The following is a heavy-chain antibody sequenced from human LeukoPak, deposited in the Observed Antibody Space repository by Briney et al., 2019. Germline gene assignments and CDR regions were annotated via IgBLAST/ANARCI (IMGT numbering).Heavy chain of an antibody. Sequence: SETLSLTCTVSGCSFSSCSLYWGRIRQPPGKGLEWIGSIYYSGSTYYNPSLKSRVTISVDTSKNQFSLKLSSVTAADTAVYYCARQLGVRAATSYDYWGQGTLVTVSS. V-gene: IGHV4-39*01. J-gene: IGHJ4*02. CDR1: GCSFSSCSLY. D-gene: IGHD3-10*02. CDR2: IYYSGST. CDR3: ARQLGVRAATSYDY.